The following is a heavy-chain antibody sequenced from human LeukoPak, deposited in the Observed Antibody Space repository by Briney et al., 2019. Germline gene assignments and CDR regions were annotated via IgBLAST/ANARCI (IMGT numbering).Heavy chain of an antibody. CDR1: GFTFDDYG. J-gene: IGHJ4*02. CDR3: ARGTLKAAATDFDY. D-gene: IGHD6-13*01. Sequence: GGSLRLSCAASGFTFDDYGMSWVRQAPGKGLEWVSGINWNGGSTGYADSVKGRFTISRDNAKNSLYLQMNSLRAEDTALYYCARGTLKAAATDFDYWGQGMLVTVSS. CDR2: INWNGGST. V-gene: IGHV3-20*04.